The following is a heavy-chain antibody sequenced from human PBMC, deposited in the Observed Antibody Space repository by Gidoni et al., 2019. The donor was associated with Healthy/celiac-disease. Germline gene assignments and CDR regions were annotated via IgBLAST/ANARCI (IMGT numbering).Heavy chain of an antibody. V-gene: IGHV3-23*01. CDR3: AKVGYSREGADY. Sequence: EVQLLESGGGLVQPVASLRLSRAATGFTFSSYGMIWVRQAPGKGLEWVSAISGSGGSTYWADSVKGRFTISRENSKNTLYLQMNSLRAEDTAVYYCAKVGYSREGADYWGQGTRVTVSS. D-gene: IGHD6-13*01. CDR1: GFTFSSYG. CDR2: ISGSGGST. J-gene: IGHJ4*02.